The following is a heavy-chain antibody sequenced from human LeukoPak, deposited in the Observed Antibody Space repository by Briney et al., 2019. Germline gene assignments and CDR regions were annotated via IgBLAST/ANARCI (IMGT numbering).Heavy chain of an antibody. J-gene: IGHJ4*02. Sequence: SETLSLTCTVSGGSISSSSYYWGWIRQPPGKGLEWIGSIYYSGSTYYNPSLKSRVTISVDTSKNQFSLKLSSVTAADTAVYYCARDRIAAAVDWGQGTLVTVSS. CDR3: ARDRIAAAVD. V-gene: IGHV4-39*07. CDR1: GGSISSSSYY. CDR2: IYYSGST. D-gene: IGHD6-13*01.